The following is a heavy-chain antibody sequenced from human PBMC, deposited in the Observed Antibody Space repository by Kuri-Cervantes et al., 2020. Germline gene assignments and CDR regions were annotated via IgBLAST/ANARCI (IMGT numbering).Heavy chain of an antibody. D-gene: IGHD4-17*01. J-gene: IGHJ4*02. CDR3: GRGTDYGDYAGLDY. Sequence: GESLKISCAASGFTFSSYAMHWVRQAPGKGLEWVAVISYDGSNKYYADSVKGRFTISRDNSKNTLYLQMNSLRTEDTAVYYCGRGTDYGDYAGLDYWGQGTLVTVSS. CDR1: GFTFSSYA. CDR2: ISYDGSNK. V-gene: IGHV3-30-3*01.